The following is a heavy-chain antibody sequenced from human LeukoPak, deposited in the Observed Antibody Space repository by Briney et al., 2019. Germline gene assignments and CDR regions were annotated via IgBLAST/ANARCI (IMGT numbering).Heavy chain of an antibody. CDR3: ARVKWELLLDY. J-gene: IGHJ4*02. CDR2: INSDGSST. CDR1: GFTFSSYW. D-gene: IGHD1-26*01. Sequence: GGSLRLSCAASGFTFSSYWMHWVRHAPGKGLVWVSRINSDGSSTSYADSVKGRFTISRDNAKNTLYLQMNSLRAEDTAVYYCARVKWELLLDYWGQGTLVTVSS. V-gene: IGHV3-74*01.